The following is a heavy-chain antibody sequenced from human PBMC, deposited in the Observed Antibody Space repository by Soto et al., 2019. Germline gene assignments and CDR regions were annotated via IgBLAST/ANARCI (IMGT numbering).Heavy chain of an antibody. D-gene: IGHD3-16*01. Sequence: EGQLVESGGGLVLPGGSLRLSCAASGFIFSTYTLNWVRQAPGKGLEWVSYISAGSDAIHYADSVKGRFTVSRDNAKNSLFLQMNSLRDEATAVYYCARLYTTSRVGAWFDPWGQGTLVTVSS. CDR1: GFIFSTYT. CDR3: ARLYTTSRVGAWFDP. J-gene: IGHJ5*02. V-gene: IGHV3-48*02. CDR2: ISAGSDAI.